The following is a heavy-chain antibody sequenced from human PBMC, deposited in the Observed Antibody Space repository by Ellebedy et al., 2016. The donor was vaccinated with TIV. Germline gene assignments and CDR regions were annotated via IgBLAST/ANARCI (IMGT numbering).Heavy chain of an antibody. CDR1: GFTFSSYG. J-gene: IGHJ4*02. Sequence: GESLKISCAAFGFTFSSYGMHWVRQAPGKGLEWVAVISYDGSNKYYTDSVKGRFTISRDNVRSSLYLQMHSLRDEDTAVYYCARAISDWDAYYFDSWGRGTLVTVSS. V-gene: IGHV3-30*03. D-gene: IGHD1-1*01. CDR3: ARAISDWDAYYFDS. CDR2: ISYDGSNK.